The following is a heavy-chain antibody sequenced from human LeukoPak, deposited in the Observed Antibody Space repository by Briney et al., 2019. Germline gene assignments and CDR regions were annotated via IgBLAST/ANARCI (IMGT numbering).Heavy chain of an antibody. CDR2: ISSSDDGT. J-gene: IGHJ4*02. Sequence: GGSLRLSCAASGFSLSSYAMSWVRQAPGKGLEWVSAISSSDDGTYHAGSVRGRFTISRDNSKNTLYLQMNSLRAEDTAVYYCAKDNLVVAATPNYFDYWGQGTLVTVSS. D-gene: IGHD2-15*01. CDR3: AKDNLVVAATPNYFDY. CDR1: GFSLSSYA. V-gene: IGHV3-23*01.